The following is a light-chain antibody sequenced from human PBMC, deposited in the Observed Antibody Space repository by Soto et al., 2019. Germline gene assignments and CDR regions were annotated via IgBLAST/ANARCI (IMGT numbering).Light chain of an antibody. CDR1: QSVSNN. V-gene: IGKV3-15*01. CDR3: QQYNNWPGT. CDR2: RAS. Sequence: IVLTHCPGTLSLSPGERATLSCMSSQSVSNNYLAWYQQKPGQAPRLLIQRASTRATGIPARLSGSGSGTEFTLTISSLQSEDFAVYFCQQYNNWPGTFGQGTKVDIK. J-gene: IGKJ1*01.